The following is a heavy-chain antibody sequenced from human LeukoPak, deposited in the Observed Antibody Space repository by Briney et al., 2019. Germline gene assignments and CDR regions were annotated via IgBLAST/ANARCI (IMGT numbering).Heavy chain of an antibody. CDR3: ARDYDFWSGYGMDV. Sequence: ASVKVSCKASGYTFTGYYMHWVRQAPGQGLEWMGWINPNSGGTNYAQKFQGRVTMTRDTSISTAYMELSRLRSDDTAVYYCARDYDFWSGYGMDVWGQGTTVTVSS. D-gene: IGHD3-3*01. J-gene: IGHJ6*02. CDR1: GYTFTGYY. V-gene: IGHV1-2*02. CDR2: INPNSGGT.